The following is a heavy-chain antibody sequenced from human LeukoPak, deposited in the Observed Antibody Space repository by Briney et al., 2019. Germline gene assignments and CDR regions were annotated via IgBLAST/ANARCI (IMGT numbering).Heavy chain of an antibody. CDR2: IYYTGAT. CDR3: ARYGGSGWVIDN. D-gene: IGHD6-19*01. V-gene: IGHV4-59*08. J-gene: IGHJ4*02. CDR1: GGSISSYY. Sequence: PSETLSLTCTVSGGSISSYYWTWIRQPPGKGLEWIGYIYYTGATSYNPSLKSRVAISVDTSKKQFSLKLTSVTAADTAVYYCARYGGSGWVIDNWGQGTLVTVSS.